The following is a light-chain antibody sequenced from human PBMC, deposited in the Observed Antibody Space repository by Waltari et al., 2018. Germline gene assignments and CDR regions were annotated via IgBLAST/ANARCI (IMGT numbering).Light chain of an antibody. CDR1: GLPTKY. J-gene: IGLJ2*01. V-gene: IGLV3-10*01. Sequence: ELTQPTSVSVSPGQTARITCSGDGLPTKYAYWYQHKSGQAPVLVVYEDNKRPSGIPERISGSSSGTVATLTIDGAQVEDEGDYYCYSTDITGNRGIFGGGTRLTVL. CDR2: EDN. CDR3: YSTDITGNRGI.